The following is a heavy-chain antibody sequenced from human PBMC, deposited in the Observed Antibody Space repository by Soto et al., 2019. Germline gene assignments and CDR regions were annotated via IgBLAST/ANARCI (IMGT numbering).Heavy chain of an antibody. CDR1: GLSFSSYS. J-gene: IGHJ5*02. CDR3: ARMREQWLVEVDH. Sequence: PGGSLRLSCVASGLSFSSYSSNWVRQVPGKGLEWVAYIGSRSSMKYYASSVKGRFPISRDDAQNSLYLQMNSLRDEDTAVYYCARMREQWLVEVDHWGQGTRVTVSP. CDR2: IGSRSSMK. D-gene: IGHD6-19*01. V-gene: IGHV3-48*02.